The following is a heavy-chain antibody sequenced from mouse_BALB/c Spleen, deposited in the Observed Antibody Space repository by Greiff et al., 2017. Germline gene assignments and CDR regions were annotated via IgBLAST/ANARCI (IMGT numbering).Heavy chain of an antibody. J-gene: IGHJ4*01. D-gene: IGHD2-2*01. Sequence: EVKLQESGPGLVKPSQSLSLTCTVTGYSITSDYAWNWIRQFPGNKLEWMGYISYSGSTSYNPSLKSRISITRDTSKNQFFLQLNSVTTEDTATYYCARYDYGYDVRAMDYWGQGTSVTVSS. V-gene: IGHV3-2*02. CDR2: ISYSGST. CDR1: GYSITSDYA. CDR3: ARYDYGYDVRAMDY.